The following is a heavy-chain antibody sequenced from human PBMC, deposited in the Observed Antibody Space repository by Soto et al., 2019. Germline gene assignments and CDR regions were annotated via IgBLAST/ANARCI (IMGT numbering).Heavy chain of an antibody. CDR2: INPATGAA. CDR3: ARGGGVGVAGSAAFDM. V-gene: IGHV1-2*02. CDR1: GYPVTAYY. Sequence: QLHLVHSGAVVKKPGASVTVSCSASGYPVTAYYMHWVRQAPGRGLEWIGGINPATGAAKYTQTFQGRVTMTRDTSTSTVFMELSGLTSEDTAVFYCARGGGVGVAGSAAFDMWGQGTLVTVSS. J-gene: IGHJ3*02. D-gene: IGHD3-3*01.